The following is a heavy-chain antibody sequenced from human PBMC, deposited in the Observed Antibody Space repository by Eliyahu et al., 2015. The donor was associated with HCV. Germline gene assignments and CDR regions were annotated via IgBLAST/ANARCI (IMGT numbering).Heavy chain of an antibody. J-gene: IGHJ4*02. V-gene: IGHV3-48*03. D-gene: IGHD6-25*01. CDR1: GFTFSSSE. Sequence: EVLLMESGGGLVQPAGSLRLSCAASGFTFSSSEMNWVRQAPGKGLGWLSYISRSGSTIFYADAVKGRFTVSRDNAKNSLFLQMNSLRVEDTATYYCVKDSGFYFDSWGQGALVTVSS. CDR3: VKDSGFYFDS. CDR2: ISRSGSTI.